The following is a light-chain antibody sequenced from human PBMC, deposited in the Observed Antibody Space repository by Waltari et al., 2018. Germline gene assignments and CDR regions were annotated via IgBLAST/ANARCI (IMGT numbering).Light chain of an antibody. V-gene: IGKV3-20*01. CDR3: QQYGSSVLYT. J-gene: IGKJ2*01. Sequence: IVLTQSPGSLSFSPGESATLSCRASQTLSKNYLAWYQQKPGQAPRLLIYGASSRAAGIPDRCSGSGSGTYFTLTISRLEPDDFAMYYCQQYGSSVLYTFGQGTKLEIK. CDR1: QTLSKNY. CDR2: GAS.